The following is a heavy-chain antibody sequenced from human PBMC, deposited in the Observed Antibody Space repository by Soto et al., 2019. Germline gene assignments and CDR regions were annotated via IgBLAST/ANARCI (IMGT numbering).Heavy chain of an antibody. CDR3: ARDLYSGSPVHWFDP. CDR2: ISSSSSYI. J-gene: IGHJ5*02. Sequence: PGGSLRLSCAASGFTFSSYSMNWVRQAPGKGLEWVSSISSSSSYIYYADSVKGRFTISRDNAKNSLCLQMNSLRAEDTAVYYCARDLYSGSPVHWFDPWGQGTLVTVSS. V-gene: IGHV3-21*01. CDR1: GFTFSSYS. D-gene: IGHD1-26*01.